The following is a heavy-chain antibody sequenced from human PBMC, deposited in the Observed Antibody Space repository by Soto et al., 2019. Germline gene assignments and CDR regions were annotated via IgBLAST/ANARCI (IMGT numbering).Heavy chain of an antibody. CDR2: IYPGDSDT. V-gene: IGHV5-51*01. CDR1: GYTFTNYW. J-gene: IGHJ6*02. Sequence: PGESLKISCKGSGYTFTNYWIGWVRQMPGKGLEWMGIIYPGDSDTKYNPSFQGQVTISADKSITTTYLQWSRLKASDTAIYYCAESIFCYGLDVWGQGTTVTVSS. CDR3: AESIFCYGLDV.